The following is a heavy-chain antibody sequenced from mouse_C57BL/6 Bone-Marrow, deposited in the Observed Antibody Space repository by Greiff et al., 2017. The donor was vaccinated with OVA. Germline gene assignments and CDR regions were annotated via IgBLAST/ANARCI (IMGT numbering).Heavy chain of an antibody. CDR3: ARLPYGNYVMDY. J-gene: IGHJ4*01. V-gene: IGHV5-2*01. Sequence: DVKLVESGGGLVQPGESLKLSCESNEYEFPSHDMSWVRKTPEKRLELVAAINSDGGSTYYPDTLERRFILSRDNTTKTLYLQMSSLRYEDTALYYCARLPYGNYVMDYWGQGTSVTVSS. CDR1: EYEFPSHD. CDR2: INSDGGST. D-gene: IGHD2-1*01.